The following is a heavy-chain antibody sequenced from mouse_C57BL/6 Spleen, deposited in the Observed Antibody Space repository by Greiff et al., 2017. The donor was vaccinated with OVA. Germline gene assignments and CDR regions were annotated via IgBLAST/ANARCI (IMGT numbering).Heavy chain of an antibody. CDR1: GFSLTSYG. V-gene: IGHV2-2*01. Sequence: VMLVESGPGLVQPSQSLSITCTVSGFSLTSYGVHWVRQSPGKGLEWLGVIWSGGSTDYNAAFISRLSISKDNSKSQVFFKMNSLQADDTAIYYCARGDYESDYWGQGTTLTVSS. CDR3: ARGDYESDY. D-gene: IGHD2-4*01. CDR2: IWSGGST. J-gene: IGHJ2*01.